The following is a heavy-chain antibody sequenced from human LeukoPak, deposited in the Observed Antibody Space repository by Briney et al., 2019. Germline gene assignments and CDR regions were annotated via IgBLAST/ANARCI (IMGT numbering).Heavy chain of an antibody. J-gene: IGHJ5*01. CDR3: ARHERITMVRGWNGALKMDWFDP. Sequence: SQTLSLTCAISGDSVSSNSAAWNWIRQSPSRGLEWLGRTYYRSKWYNDYAVSVESRITINPDTSKNQFSLQLNSVTPEDTAVYYCARHERITMVRGWNGALKMDWFDPWGQGTLVTVSS. CDR2: TYYRSKWYN. CDR1: GDSVSSNSAA. D-gene: IGHD3-10*01. V-gene: IGHV6-1*01.